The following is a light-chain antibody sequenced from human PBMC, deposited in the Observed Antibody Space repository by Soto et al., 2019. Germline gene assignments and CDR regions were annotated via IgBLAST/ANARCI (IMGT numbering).Light chain of an antibody. CDR3: QSHDSGWV. CDR1: SSNIGAGYD. J-gene: IGLJ1*01. Sequence: QSVLTQPPSVSGAPGQRVTISCTGSSSNIGAGYDVHWYQQLPGTAPKLLIYGNSNRPSGVPDRFSGSKSGTSASLAITGLQAEDEADYYCQSHDSGWVFGTGTKLTVL. CDR2: GNS. V-gene: IGLV1-40*01.